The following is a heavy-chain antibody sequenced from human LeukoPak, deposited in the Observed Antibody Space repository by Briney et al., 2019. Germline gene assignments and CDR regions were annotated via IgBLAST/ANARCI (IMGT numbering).Heavy chain of an antibody. CDR3: AKAFTFYYYMDV. D-gene: IGHD4-23*01. CDR2: ISGNCPSP. V-gene: IGHV3-23*01. Sequence: GGSLRLSCAASGFTFSSSDMNWLRQAPGKGLEWVSTISGNCPSPYYADSVQRRFTISRDNSNYTVYLQMSSLRADDTALYYCAKAFTFYYYMDVWGKGTTVTVSS. CDR1: GFTFSSSD. J-gene: IGHJ6*03.